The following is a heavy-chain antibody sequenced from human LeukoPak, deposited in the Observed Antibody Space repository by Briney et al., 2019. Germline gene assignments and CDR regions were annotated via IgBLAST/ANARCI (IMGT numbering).Heavy chain of an antibody. CDR2: IIPIFGTA. CDR3: ARNPQGGSVVPFFDY. V-gene: IGHV1-69*13. CDR1: GGTFSSYA. Sequence: GASVKVSCKASGGTFSSYAISWVRQAPGQGLEWMGGIIPIFGTADYAQKFQGRVTITADESTSTAYMELRSLRSDDTAVYYCARNPQGGSVVPFFDYWGQGTLVTVSS. D-gene: IGHD2-2*01. J-gene: IGHJ4*02.